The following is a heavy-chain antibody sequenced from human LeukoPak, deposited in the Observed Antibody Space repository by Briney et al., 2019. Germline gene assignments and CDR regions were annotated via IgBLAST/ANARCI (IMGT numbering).Heavy chain of an antibody. CDR2: ISAYNGNT. CDR1: GYTFTSYG. Sequence: GASVKVSCKASGYTFTSYGISWVRQAPGQGLEWMGWISAYNGNTNYAQKLRGRVTMTTDTSTSTAYMELRSLRSDDTAVYYCARDFFSAVAGQYNWFDPWGQGTLVTVSS. CDR3: ARDFFSAVAGQYNWFDP. V-gene: IGHV1-18*01. D-gene: IGHD6-19*01. J-gene: IGHJ5*02.